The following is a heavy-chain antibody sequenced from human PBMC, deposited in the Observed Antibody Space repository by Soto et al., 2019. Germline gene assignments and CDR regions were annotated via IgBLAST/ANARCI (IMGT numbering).Heavy chain of an antibody. J-gene: IGHJ6*02. CDR1: GGSISSYY. CDR3: ARAAMAVVVPVAVYYYYGMDV. D-gene: IGHD2-2*01. Sequence: SSETLSLTCTVSGGSISSYYWSWIRQPPGKGLEWIGYIYYSGSTNYNPSLKSRVTISVDTSKNQFSLKLSSVTAADTAVYYCARAAMAVVVPVAVYYYYGMDVWGQGTTVTVSS. CDR2: IYYSGST. V-gene: IGHV4-59*01.